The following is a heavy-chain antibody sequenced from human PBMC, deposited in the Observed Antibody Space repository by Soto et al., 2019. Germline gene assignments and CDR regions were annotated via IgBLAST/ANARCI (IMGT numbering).Heavy chain of an antibody. Sequence: QVQLVQSGAEVKKPGSSVKVSCKASGGPFSSFVISWVRQAPGQGLEWMGGIIPFFGTPNYAQKFQGRVTITADESTSTAYMELSSLKSEDTARYYCARDASTSSWDYYYPMDVWGQGNTVTGSS. CDR2: IIPFFGTP. V-gene: IGHV1-69*01. CDR3: ARDASTSSWDYYYPMDV. J-gene: IGHJ6*02. CDR1: GGPFSSFV. D-gene: IGHD6-6*01.